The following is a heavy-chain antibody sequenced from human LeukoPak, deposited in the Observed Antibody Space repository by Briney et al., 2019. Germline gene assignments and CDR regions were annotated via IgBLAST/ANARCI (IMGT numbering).Heavy chain of an antibody. CDR1: GFTFDDYA. J-gene: IGHJ4*02. CDR3: AKAWGYSYGLFDY. CDR2: ISWNSGSI. D-gene: IGHD5-18*01. V-gene: IGHV3-9*01. Sequence: QPGRSLRLSCAASGFTFDDYAMHWVRQAPGKGLEWVSGISWNSGSIGYADSVKGRFTISRDNAKNSLYLQMNSLRAEDTALYYCAKAWGYSYGLFDYWGQGTLVTVSS.